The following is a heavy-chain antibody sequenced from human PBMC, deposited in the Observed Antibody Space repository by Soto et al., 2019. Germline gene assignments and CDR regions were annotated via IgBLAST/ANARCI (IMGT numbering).Heavy chain of an antibody. CDR1: GFTFSSYS. CDR2: ISSSSSTI. V-gene: IGHV3-48*01. J-gene: IGHJ3*02. CDR3: ARDVTVAGAFDI. D-gene: IGHD6-19*01. Sequence: LSLTCAASGFTFSSYSMNWVRQAPGKGLEWVSYISSSSSTIYYADSVKGRFTISRDNAKNSLYLQMNSLRAEDTAVYYCARDVTVAGAFDIWGQGTMVTVSS.